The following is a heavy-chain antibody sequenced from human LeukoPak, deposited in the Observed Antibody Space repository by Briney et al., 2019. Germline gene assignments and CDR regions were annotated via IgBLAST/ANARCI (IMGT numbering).Heavy chain of an antibody. Sequence: GGSLRLSCAASGFTFSSYAMSWVRQAPGKGLEWVSAISGSGGSTYYADSVKGRFTISRDNSKNTVYLQMNSLRAEDTAIYYCAKLTSASGAYGVDVWGQGTTVTVSS. D-gene: IGHD3-10*01. J-gene: IGHJ6*02. CDR2: ISGSGGST. V-gene: IGHV3-23*01. CDR3: AKLTSASGAYGVDV. CDR1: GFTFSSYA.